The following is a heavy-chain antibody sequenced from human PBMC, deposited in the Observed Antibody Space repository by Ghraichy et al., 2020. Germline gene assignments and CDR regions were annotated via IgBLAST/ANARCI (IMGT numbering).Heavy chain of an antibody. Sequence: SETLSLTCTVSGGSISSYYWSWIRQPPGKGLEWIGYIYYSGSTNYNPSLKSRVTISVETSKNQFSLKLRSVTPADTVVYYCASGGVSGSGWYKDYWGLGTLVTVSS. CDR3: ASGGVSGSGWYKDY. V-gene: IGHV4-59*01. J-gene: IGHJ4*02. CDR1: GGSISSYY. D-gene: IGHD6-19*01. CDR2: IYYSGST.